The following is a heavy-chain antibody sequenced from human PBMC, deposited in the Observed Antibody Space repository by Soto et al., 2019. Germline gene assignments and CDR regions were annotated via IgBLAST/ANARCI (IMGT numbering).Heavy chain of an antibody. Sequence: SETLSLTCTVSGGSVSNGDYFWSWLRQSPGKRLEWIAYIYYSGSTNYNPSLKSRATISVDTSKSQVSLTLTSMTAADAALYYFARSPNYYYYGFDVWGQGTAVTVSS. CDR1: GGSVSNGDYF. V-gene: IGHV4-61*08. D-gene: IGHD3-10*01. J-gene: IGHJ6*02. CDR3: ARSPNYYYYGFDV. CDR2: IYYSGST.